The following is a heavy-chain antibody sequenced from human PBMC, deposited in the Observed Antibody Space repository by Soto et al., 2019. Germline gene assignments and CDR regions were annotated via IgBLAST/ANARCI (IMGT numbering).Heavy chain of an antibody. D-gene: IGHD5-18*01. J-gene: IGHJ6*02. CDR3: AKQRKYRAYYYPMDV. CDR1: GFTFSSYG. V-gene: IGHV3-23*01. CDR2: ISGISGRT. Sequence: EMQLLESGGGLVQPGGSLRLSCVASGFTFSSYGMSWVRQAPGKGLEWVAGISGISGRTDYADSVKGRFTISRDNSHKILYQQLNSLRAEDTAIYYCAKQRKYRAYYYPMDVWGQGATVTVAS.